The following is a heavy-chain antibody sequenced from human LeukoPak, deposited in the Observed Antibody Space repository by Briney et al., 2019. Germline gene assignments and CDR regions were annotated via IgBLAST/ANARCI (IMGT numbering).Heavy chain of an antibody. CDR2: IYHTGST. V-gene: IGHV4-59*01. D-gene: IGHD7-27*01. J-gene: IGHJ4*02. CDR1: GASMSTYY. Sequence: SETLSLTCTVSGASMSTYYWSWIRQPPGKGLEWIGYIYHTGSTSYSPSLKSRVTISADTSQNQFSLKLSSVTAADTAVYYCASRKLGNDYWGQGTLVTVSS. CDR3: ASRKLGNDY.